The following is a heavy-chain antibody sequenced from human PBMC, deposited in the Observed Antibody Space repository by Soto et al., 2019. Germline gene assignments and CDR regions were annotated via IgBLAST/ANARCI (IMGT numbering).Heavy chain of an antibody. CDR1: GGTFSSYT. J-gene: IGHJ6*03. CDR3: ARVSGDSSSVSMPYYYYMDV. D-gene: IGHD6-6*01. Sequence: QVQLVQSGAEVKKPGSSVKVSCKASGGTFSSYTISWVRQAPGQGLEWMGRIIPILGIANYAQKFQGRVTITADKSTSTAYMELSSLRSEDTAVYYCARVSGDSSSVSMPYYYYMDVWGKGTTVTVSS. CDR2: IIPILGIA. V-gene: IGHV1-69*02.